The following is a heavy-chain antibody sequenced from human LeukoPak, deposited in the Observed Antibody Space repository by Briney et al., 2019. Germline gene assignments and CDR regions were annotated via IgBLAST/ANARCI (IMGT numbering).Heavy chain of an antibody. CDR1: GFTFTSSA. Sequence: AASVKVSCKASGFTFTSSAMQWVRPARGQRLEWIGWIVVGSGNTNYAQKFQERVTITRDMSTSTAYMELSSLRSEDTAVYYCAAEDWSAAAGTGFDYWGQGTLVTVSS. J-gene: IGHJ4*02. CDR2: IVVGSGNT. CDR3: AAEDWSAAAGTGFDY. V-gene: IGHV1-58*02. D-gene: IGHD6-13*01.